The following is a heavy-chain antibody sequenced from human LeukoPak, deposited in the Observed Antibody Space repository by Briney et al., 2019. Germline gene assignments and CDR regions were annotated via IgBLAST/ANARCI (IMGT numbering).Heavy chain of an antibody. Sequence: GGSLRLSCAASGFTFSDYYMSWIRQAPGKGLEWVSYISSSGSTIYYADSVKGRFTISRDNAKNSLYLQMNSLRAEDTTVYYCARKVYASEAFDYWGQGTLVTVSS. CDR2: ISSSGSTI. CDR3: ARKVYASEAFDY. CDR1: GFTFSDYY. J-gene: IGHJ4*02. V-gene: IGHV3-11*04. D-gene: IGHD2-8*01.